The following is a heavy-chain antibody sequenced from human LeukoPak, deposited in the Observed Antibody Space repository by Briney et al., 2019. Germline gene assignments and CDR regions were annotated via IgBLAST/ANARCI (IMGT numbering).Heavy chain of an antibody. D-gene: IGHD2-15*01. Sequence: SETLSLTCSVSGASISRGNYYWSWIRQPPGKGLEWIGYIYYSGSTNYNPSLKSRVTISVDTSKNQFSLKLSSVTAADTAVYYCAREGLGYCSGGSCSDPFDIWGQGTMVTVSS. V-gene: IGHV4-61*01. CDR3: AREGLGYCSGGSCSDPFDI. J-gene: IGHJ3*02. CDR1: GASISRGNYY. CDR2: IYYSGST.